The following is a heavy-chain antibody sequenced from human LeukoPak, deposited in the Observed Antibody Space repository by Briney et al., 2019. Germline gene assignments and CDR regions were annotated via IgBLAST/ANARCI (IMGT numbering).Heavy chain of an antibody. D-gene: IGHD3-3*01. CDR1: GYIFTSYD. Sequence: ASVKVSCKTSGYIFTSYDINWVRQAPGQGLEWMGWMNPNTGSTAYAQPFQGRITMTRDTSIGTAYMELSSLTSEDTAVYYCARVLSGSWDWFDPWGQGTLVTVSS. J-gene: IGHJ5*02. V-gene: IGHV1-8*02. CDR3: ARVLSGSWDWFDP. CDR2: MNPNTGST.